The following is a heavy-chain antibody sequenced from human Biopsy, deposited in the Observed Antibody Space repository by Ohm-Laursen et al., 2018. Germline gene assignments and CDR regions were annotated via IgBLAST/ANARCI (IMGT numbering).Heavy chain of an antibody. J-gene: IGHJ6*02. D-gene: IGHD3-22*01. V-gene: IGHV4-34*01. CDR3: VRGVDYYDPYHYYALDV. CDR1: GESFNGYY. Sequence: SDTLSFTCAVYGESFNGYYWSWIRQTPGKGLEWIGEINHSGRTNYNPPLKSRVTISVDTSKNQFSLKVRSVTAADTAVYYCVRGVDYYDPYHYYALDVWGQGTTVTVSS. CDR2: INHSGRT.